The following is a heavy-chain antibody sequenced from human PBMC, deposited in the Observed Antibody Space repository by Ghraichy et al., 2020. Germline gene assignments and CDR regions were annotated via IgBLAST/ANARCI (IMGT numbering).Heavy chain of an antibody. D-gene: IGHD4-17*01. CDR3: AWGYGDYGFDP. J-gene: IGHJ5*02. Sequence: SETPSLTCAVYGGSFSGYYWSWIRQPPGKGLEWIGEINHSGSTNYNPSLKSRVTISVDTSKNQFSLKLSSVTAADTAVYYCAWGYGDYGFDPWGQGTLVTVSS. V-gene: IGHV4-34*01. CDR2: INHSGST. CDR1: GGSFSGYY.